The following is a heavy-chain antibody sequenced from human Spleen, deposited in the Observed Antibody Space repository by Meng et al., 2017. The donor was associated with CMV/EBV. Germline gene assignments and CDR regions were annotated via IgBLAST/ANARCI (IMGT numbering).Heavy chain of an antibody. J-gene: IGHJ6*02. CDR3: AREGYDFWSGYYPTYYYYYGMDV. D-gene: IGHD3-3*01. CDR2: ISAYNGNT. CDR1: GHTFTSYG. Sequence: ASVKVSCKASGHTFTSYGISWVRQAPGQGLEWMGWISAYNGNTNYAQKLQGRVTMTTDTSTSTAYMELRSLRSDDTAVYYCAREGYDFWSGYYPTYYYYYGMDVWGQGTTVTVSS. V-gene: IGHV1-18*01.